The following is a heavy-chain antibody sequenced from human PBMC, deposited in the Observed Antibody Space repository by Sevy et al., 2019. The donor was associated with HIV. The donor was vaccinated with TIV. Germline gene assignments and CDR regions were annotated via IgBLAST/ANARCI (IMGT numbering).Heavy chain of an antibody. D-gene: IGHD3-3*01. CDR2: INTNTGNP. CDR1: GYTFTSYA. J-gene: IGHJ6*02. CDR3: ARDLKRGSGGAYYDFWSGYYYYYYGMDV. Sequence: ASVKVSCKASGYTFTSYAMNWVRQAPGQGLEWMGWINTNTGNPTYAQGFTGRFVFSLDTSVSTAYLQISSLKAEDTAGYYCARDLKRGSGGAYYDFWSGYYYYYYGMDVWGQGTTVTVSS. V-gene: IGHV7-4-1*02.